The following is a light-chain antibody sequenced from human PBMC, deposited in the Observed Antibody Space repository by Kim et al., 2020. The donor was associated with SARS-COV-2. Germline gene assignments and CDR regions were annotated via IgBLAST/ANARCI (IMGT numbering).Light chain of an antibody. Sequence: QSVLTQPASVSGSPGQSITISCTGTSSDVGSYNLVSWYQQHPGKAPKLMIYEDSKRPSGVSNRFSGSKSGNTASLTISGLQAEDEADYYCCSYAGSSIVVFGGGTQLTVL. CDR1: SSDVGSYNL. J-gene: IGLJ2*01. CDR2: EDS. CDR3: CSYAGSSIVV. V-gene: IGLV2-23*01.